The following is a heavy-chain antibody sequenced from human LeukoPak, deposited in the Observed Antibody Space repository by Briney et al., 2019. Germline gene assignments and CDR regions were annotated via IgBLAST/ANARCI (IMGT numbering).Heavy chain of an antibody. J-gene: IGHJ5*02. CDR2: IYYSGST. CDR1: GGSITSSTSY. D-gene: IGHD7-27*01. V-gene: IGHV4-39*01. CDR3: AXLLNGGVSHWFDP. Sequence: SETLSLTCTVSGGSITSSTSYWGWIRQPPGKGLEWIGTIYYSGSTYYNPSLKSRATMSVDTSKNQFSLKLSSVTAADTAVYYCAXLLNGGVSHWFDPWGQGTLVTVSS.